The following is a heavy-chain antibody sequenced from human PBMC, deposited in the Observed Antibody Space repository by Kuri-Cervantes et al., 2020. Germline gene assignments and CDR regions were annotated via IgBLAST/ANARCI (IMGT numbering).Heavy chain of an antibody. Sequence: LSLTCAASGFTFSSYSMNWVRQAPGKGLEWVSSISSSSSYIYYADSVKGRFTISRDNAKNSLYLQMNSLRAEDTAVYYCARDHARAVELERPHPVRGSGLYGMDVWGQGTTVTVSS. CDR3: ARDHARAVELERPHPVRGSGLYGMDV. J-gene: IGHJ6*02. CDR2: ISSSSSYI. CDR1: GFTFSSYS. D-gene: IGHD1-1*01. V-gene: IGHV3-21*01.